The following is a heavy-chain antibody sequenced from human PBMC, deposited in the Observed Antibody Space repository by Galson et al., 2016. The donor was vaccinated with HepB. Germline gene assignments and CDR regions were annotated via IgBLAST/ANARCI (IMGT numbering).Heavy chain of an antibody. CDR2: IHAAGNR. V-gene: IGHV3-53*01. CDR3: ARHLGVLYAFDF. D-gene: IGHD3-16*01. J-gene: IGHJ4*02. Sequence: SLRLSCAASGFIAKNYHMSWVRQAPGKGPEWVSVIHAAGNRFYGNSVKGRFTISRDNSNNLLFLEMDNLRAEDTAVYYCARHLGVLYAFDFWGRGTLVTVSS. CDR1: GFIAKNYH.